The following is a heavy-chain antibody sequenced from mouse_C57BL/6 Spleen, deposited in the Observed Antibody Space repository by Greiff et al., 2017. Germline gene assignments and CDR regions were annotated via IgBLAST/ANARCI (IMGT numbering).Heavy chain of an antibody. CDR3: ARLGSYYAMDY. V-gene: IGHV1-82*01. CDR2: IYPGDGAT. J-gene: IGHJ4*01. CDR1: GYAFSSSW. Sequence: QVQLKQSGPELVKPGASVKLSCKASGYAFSSSWMHWVKQRPGKGLEWIGLIYPGDGATNYNGKFKGKATLTADKSSSTAYMQLSSLTSEDSAVYFCARLGSYYAMDYWGQGTSVTVSS. D-gene: IGHD1-1*02.